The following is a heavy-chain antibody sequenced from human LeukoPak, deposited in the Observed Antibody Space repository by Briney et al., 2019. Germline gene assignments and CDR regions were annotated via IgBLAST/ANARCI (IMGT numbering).Heavy chain of an antibody. CDR3: AALALVVVTAINYYYYGMDV. CDR2: IVVGSGNT. CDR1: GFTFTSSA. D-gene: IGHD2-21*02. Sequence: SVKVSCTASGFTFTSSAVQWVRQARGQRLEWIGWIVVGSGNTNYAQKFQERVTITRDMSTSTAYMELSSLRSEDTAVYYCAALALVVVTAINYYYYGMDVWGQGTTVTVSS. J-gene: IGHJ6*02. V-gene: IGHV1-58*01.